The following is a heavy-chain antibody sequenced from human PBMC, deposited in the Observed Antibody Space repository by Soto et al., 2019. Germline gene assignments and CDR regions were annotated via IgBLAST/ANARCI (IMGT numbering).Heavy chain of an antibody. V-gene: IGHV1-3*01. D-gene: IGHD3-10*01. J-gene: IGHJ5*02. Sequence: ASVKVSCKASGYTFTSYAMHWVRQAPGQRLEWMGWINAGNGNTKYSQKFQGRVTITRDTSASTAYMELSSLRSEDTAVYYCARDYPSTTPMQLTLWFGELRPYNWFDPWGQGTLVTVSS. CDR2: INAGNGNT. CDR3: ARDYPSTTPMQLTLWFGELRPYNWFDP. CDR1: GYTFTSYA.